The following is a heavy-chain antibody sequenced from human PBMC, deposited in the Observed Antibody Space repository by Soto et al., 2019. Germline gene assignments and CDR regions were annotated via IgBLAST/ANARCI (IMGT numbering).Heavy chain of an antibody. CDR3: ARDIAYCSCDCYSVSFDY. Sequence: VGSLRLSCAVSGFTFSSYEMNWVRQAPGKGLGWVSYISSGGSIIYYAGSVKGRFTISRDNAKNSLYLQMNSLRAEDTAVYYCARDIAYCSCDCYSVSFDYWGRGTLVTVSS. J-gene: IGHJ4*02. CDR1: GFTFSSYE. CDR2: ISSGGSII. V-gene: IGHV3-48*03. D-gene: IGHD2-21*02.